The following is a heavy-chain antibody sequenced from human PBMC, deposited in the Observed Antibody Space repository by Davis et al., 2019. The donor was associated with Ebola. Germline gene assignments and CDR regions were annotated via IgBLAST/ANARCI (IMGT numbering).Heavy chain of an antibody. CDR1: GYTFTSYG. V-gene: IGHV1-18*01. CDR3: ARGTGRLFGELVNDY. D-gene: IGHD3-10*02. Sequence: ASVKVSCKASGYTFTSYGISWVRQAPGQGLEWMGWISAYNGNTNYAQKFQGRVTMTRDTSISTAYMELSRLRSDDTAVYYCARGTGRLFGELVNDYWGQGTLVTVSS. J-gene: IGHJ4*02. CDR2: ISAYNGNT.